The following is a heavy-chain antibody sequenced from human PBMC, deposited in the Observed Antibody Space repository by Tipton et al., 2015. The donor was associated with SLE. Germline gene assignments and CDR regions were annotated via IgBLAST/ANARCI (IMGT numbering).Heavy chain of an antibody. D-gene: IGHD5-18*01. CDR1: GITFTTYA. J-gene: IGHJ4*02. V-gene: IGHV3-23*03. CDR3: ARAAGGYSYGFTDY. Sequence: SLRLSCAASGITFTTYALSWVRQAPGKRPEWVSVIYHDGSTHYADSVKGRFTISRDLSKNTLYLQMSRLRSDDTAVYYCARAAGGYSYGFTDYWGQGTLVTVSS. CDR2: IYHDGST.